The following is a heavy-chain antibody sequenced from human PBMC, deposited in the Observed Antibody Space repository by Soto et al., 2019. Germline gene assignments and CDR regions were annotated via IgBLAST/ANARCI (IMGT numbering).Heavy chain of an antibody. CDR1: GYTFTSYY. D-gene: IGHD4-17*01. CDR2: INPSGGST. CDR3: ARADGDYVASWFDP. J-gene: IGHJ5*02. Sequence: PSVKVSCKASGYTFTSYYIHWVRQAPGQGLEWMGKINPSGGSTSYAQKFQGRVTMTRDTSTSTVYMELSSLRSEDTAVYYCARADGDYVASWFDPWGQGTLVTVSS. V-gene: IGHV1-46*01.